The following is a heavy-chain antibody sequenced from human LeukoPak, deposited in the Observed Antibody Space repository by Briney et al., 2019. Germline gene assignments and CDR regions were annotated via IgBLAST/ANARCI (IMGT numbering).Heavy chain of an antibody. CDR1: GHNFTGHW. J-gene: IGHJ4*02. Sequence: GESLKISCKGSGHNFTGHWISWVRQMPGKGLEWLGRLDPSDSYTNYSLSFQGHVTISADKSISTAYLQWSSLKASDTAIYYCAGLRDGSLDYWGQGTLVTVSS. CDR2: LDPSDSYT. V-gene: IGHV5-10-1*01. CDR3: AGLRDGSLDY.